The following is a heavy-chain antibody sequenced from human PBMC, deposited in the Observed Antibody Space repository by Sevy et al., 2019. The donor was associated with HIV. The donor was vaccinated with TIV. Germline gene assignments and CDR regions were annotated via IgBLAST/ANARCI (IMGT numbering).Heavy chain of an antibody. J-gene: IGHJ4*02. D-gene: IGHD1-7*01. CDR1: GFTFSDYY. V-gene: IGHV3-11*06. Sequence: GGSLRLSCAVSGFTFSDYYMSWIRQAPGKGLEWVSDISSGSTYTKYADSVKGRFTISRDNAKNSLYLQMNSLRVEDTAVYYCSRDRRNYAGQYFDYWGQVTLVTVSS. CDR2: ISSGSTYT. CDR3: SRDRRNYAGQYFDY.